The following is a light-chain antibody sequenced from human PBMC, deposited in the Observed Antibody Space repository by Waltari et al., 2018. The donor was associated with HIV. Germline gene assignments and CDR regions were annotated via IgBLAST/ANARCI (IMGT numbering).Light chain of an antibody. CDR2: GAS. J-gene: IGKJ2*04. CDR1: QSLSSNY. CDR3: QQYNSYPGS. V-gene: IGKV3-20*01. Sequence: EIVLTQSPGTLSLSPGERATLSCRASQSLSSNYLAWYQQKPGQAPRLLISGASSRPTGIPDRFSGSGSETDFTLTISRLEPEDFATYYCQQYNSYPGSFGQGTKLEIK.